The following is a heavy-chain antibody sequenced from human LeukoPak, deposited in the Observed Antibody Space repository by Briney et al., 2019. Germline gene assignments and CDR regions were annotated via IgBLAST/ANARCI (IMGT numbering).Heavy chain of an antibody. J-gene: IGHJ1*01. CDR2: ISAYNGDT. CDR1: GYTFINYG. CDR3: ARDPTAYGSGSYYSRH. V-gene: IGHV1-18*04. Sequence: ASVKVSCKASGYTFINYGIIWVRQAPGQGLEWMGWISAYNGDTKYAQKFQGRVTMTTDTSTSIAYMELRSLRSDDTAVYYCARDPTAYGSGSYYSRHWGQGSLVTVSS. D-gene: IGHD3-10*01.